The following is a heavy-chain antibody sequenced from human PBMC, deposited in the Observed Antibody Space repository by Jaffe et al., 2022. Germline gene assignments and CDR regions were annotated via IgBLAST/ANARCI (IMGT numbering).Heavy chain of an antibody. D-gene: IGHD6-19*01. V-gene: IGHV4-38-2*01. CDR1: GYSISSGYY. CDR3: ARSGEQWLPWN. CDR2: IYHSGST. Sequence: QVQLQESGPGLVKPSETLSLTCAVSGYSISSGYYWGWIRQPPGKGLEWIGSIYHSGSTYYNPSLKSRVTISVDTSKNQFSLKLSSVTAADTAVYYCARSGEQWLPWNWGQGTLVTVSS. J-gene: IGHJ4*02.